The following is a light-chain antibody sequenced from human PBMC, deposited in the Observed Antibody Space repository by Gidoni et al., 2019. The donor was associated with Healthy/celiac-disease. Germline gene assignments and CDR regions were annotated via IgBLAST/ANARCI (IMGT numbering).Light chain of an antibody. J-gene: IGLJ1*01. V-gene: IGLV2-18*02. CDR3: SSYTSSSTYV. Sequence: QPPLTSPPSCSGSPGHSFTISCTGTSSDVGSYNRVSWYQQPPGTAPKLMIYEVSNRPSGVPDRFSGSKSGNTASLTISGLQAEDEADYYCSSYTSSSTYVFGTGTKVTVL. CDR1: SSDVGSYNR. CDR2: EVS.